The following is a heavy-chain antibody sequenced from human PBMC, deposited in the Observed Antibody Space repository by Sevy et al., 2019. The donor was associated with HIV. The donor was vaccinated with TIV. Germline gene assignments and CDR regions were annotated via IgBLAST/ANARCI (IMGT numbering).Heavy chain of an antibody. CDR1: SASITSYY. Sequence: SETLSLTCTVSSASITSYYWSWIRQPPGKGLEWIAYTYYSGSTNYNPSLKSRVTISIDTSKNQLSLKLSSVTAADTAVYYCVRGGSPWWCVDVWGNWTTVTVSS. D-gene: IGHD2-21*01. CDR3: VRGGSPWWCVDV. CDR2: TYYSGST. V-gene: IGHV4-59*01. J-gene: IGHJ6*04.